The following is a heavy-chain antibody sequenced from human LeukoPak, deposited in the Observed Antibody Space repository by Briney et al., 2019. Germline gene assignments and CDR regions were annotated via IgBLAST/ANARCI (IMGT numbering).Heavy chain of an antibody. CDR1: GGSFSGYW. J-gene: IGHJ4*02. Sequence: SETLSLTCAVYGGSFSGYWWSWIRQPPGKGLEWIGEISHSGSTNYNPSLKSRVTISVDTSKNQFSLKLSSVTAADTAVYYCASARTSSRSWFTFDYWGQGILVTVSS. D-gene: IGHD6-13*01. CDR2: ISHSGST. V-gene: IGHV4-34*01. CDR3: ASARTSSRSWFTFDY.